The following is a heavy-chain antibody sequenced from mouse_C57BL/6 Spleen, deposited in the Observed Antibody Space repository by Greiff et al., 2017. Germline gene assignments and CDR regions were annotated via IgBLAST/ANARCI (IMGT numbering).Heavy chain of an antibody. J-gene: IGHJ1*03. CDR2: ISYDGSN. D-gene: IGHD2-3*01. CDR3: ARRSDDYSWYFDV. V-gene: IGHV3-6*01. Sequence: EVQLVESGPGLVKPSQSLSLTCSVSGYSITSGYYWNWIRQFPGNKLEWMGYISYDGSNNYTPSLKNRIPITRDTSKNQFFLKLNSVTNEDTATYYGARRSDDYSWYFDVWGTGTTVTVSS. CDR1: GYSITSGYY.